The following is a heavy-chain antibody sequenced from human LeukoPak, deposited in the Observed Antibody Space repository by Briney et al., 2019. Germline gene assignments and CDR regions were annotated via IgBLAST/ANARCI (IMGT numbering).Heavy chain of an antibody. D-gene: IGHD3-3*01. CDR1: GGSISSSSYY. CDR2: IYYSGST. V-gene: IGHV4-39*02. Sequence: SETLSLTCTVSGGSISSSSYYWGWIRQPPGKGLEWIGSIYYSGSTYYNPSLKSRVTISVDTSKNQFSLKLSSVTAADTAVYYCAREPHLTHYDFWSGPPSFWFDPWGQGTLVTVSS. CDR3: AREPHLTHYDFWSGPPSFWFDP. J-gene: IGHJ5*02.